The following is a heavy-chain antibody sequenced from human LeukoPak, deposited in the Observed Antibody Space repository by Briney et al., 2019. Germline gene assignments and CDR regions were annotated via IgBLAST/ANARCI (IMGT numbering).Heavy chain of an antibody. J-gene: IGHJ4*02. Sequence: ASVKVSCKASGYTFTGYYMHWVRQAPGQGLEWMGWINPNSGGTNYAQKLQGRVTMTRDTSISTAYMELSRLRSDDTAVYYCARGYNWNYYFDYWGQGTLVTVSS. CDR3: ARGYNWNYYFDY. CDR2: INPNSGGT. CDR1: GYTFTGYY. D-gene: IGHD1-7*01. V-gene: IGHV1-2*02.